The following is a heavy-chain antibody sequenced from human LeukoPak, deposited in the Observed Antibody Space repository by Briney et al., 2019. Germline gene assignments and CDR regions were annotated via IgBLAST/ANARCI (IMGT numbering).Heavy chain of an antibody. CDR3: AKDIAPVLEQWLGA. CDR2: IKQDGSEK. Sequence: GGSLRLSCAAAGFTFSSYWMSWVRQAPGKGLEWVANIKQDGSEKYYVDSVRGRFTISRDNAKNSLYLQMNSLRAEDAALYYCAKDIAPVLEQWLGAWGQGTLVTVSS. J-gene: IGHJ5*02. D-gene: IGHD6-19*01. CDR1: GFTFSSYW. V-gene: IGHV3-7*03.